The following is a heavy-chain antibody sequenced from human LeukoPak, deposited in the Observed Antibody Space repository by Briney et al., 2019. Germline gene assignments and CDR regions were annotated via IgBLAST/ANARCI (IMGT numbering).Heavy chain of an antibody. Sequence: SETLSLTCTVSGYSISSGYYWGWIRQPPGKGLEWIGSIYHSGGTYYNPSLKSRVTISVDTSKNQFSLKLSSVTAADTAVYYCAREKRDYYDSSGYYLSWFDPWGQGTLVTVSS. D-gene: IGHD3-22*01. CDR3: AREKRDYYDSSGYYLSWFDP. CDR2: IYHSGGT. J-gene: IGHJ5*02. CDR1: GYSISSGYY. V-gene: IGHV4-38-2*02.